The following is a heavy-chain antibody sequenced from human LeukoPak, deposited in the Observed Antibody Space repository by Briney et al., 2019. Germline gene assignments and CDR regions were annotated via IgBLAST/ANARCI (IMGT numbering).Heavy chain of an antibody. J-gene: IGHJ6*02. V-gene: IGHV3-48*01. Sequence: PGGSLRLSCAASGFTFSSYSMNWVRQAPGKGLEWVSYISSGSSTIYYADSVKGRFTISRDNAKKSLYLQMNSLRAEDTAVYYCAREYYYYYYGMDVWGQGTTATVSS. CDR1: GFTFSSYS. CDR2: ISSGSSTI. CDR3: AREYYYYYYGMDV.